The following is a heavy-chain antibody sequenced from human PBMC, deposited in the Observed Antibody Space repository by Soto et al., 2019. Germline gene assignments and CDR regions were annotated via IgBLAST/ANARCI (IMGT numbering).Heavy chain of an antibody. CDR3: ATDLFSDYGDQRGDY. CDR2: FDPEDGET. Sequence: GASVKVSCKVSGYTLTELSMHWVRQAPGKGLEWMGGFDPEDGETIYALKFQGRVTMTEDTSTDTAYMELSSLRSEDTAVYYCATDLFSDYGDQRGDYWGQGTLVTVSS. J-gene: IGHJ4*02. CDR1: GYTLTELS. V-gene: IGHV1-24*01. D-gene: IGHD4-17*01.